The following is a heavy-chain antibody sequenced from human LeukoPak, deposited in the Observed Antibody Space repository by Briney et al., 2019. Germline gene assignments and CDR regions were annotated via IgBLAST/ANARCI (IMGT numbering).Heavy chain of an antibody. CDR2: IRYDGSNK. CDR3: AKDEGPLWFGELPYGYFDY. V-gene: IGHV3-30*02. Sequence: GGSLRLSCAASGFTFSSYGMHWVRQAPGKGLEWVAFIRYDGSNKYYADSVKGRFTISRDNSKNTLYLQMNSLRAENTAVYYCAKDEGPLWFGELPYGYFDYWGQGTLVTVSS. J-gene: IGHJ4*02. CDR1: GFTFSSYG. D-gene: IGHD3-10*01.